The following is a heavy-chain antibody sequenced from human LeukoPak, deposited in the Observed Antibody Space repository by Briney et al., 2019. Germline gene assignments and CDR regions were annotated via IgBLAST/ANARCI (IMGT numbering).Heavy chain of an antibody. D-gene: IGHD4-23*01. Sequence: PGGSLRLSCAASGFTVSSNYMSWVRQAPGKGLGWVSVIYSGGSTYYADSVKGRFTISRDNSKNTLYLQMNSLRAEDTAVYYCARVDGGHSFGYVAYWGQGTLVTVSS. V-gene: IGHV3-53*01. CDR2: IYSGGST. J-gene: IGHJ4*02. CDR3: ARVDGGHSFGYVAY. CDR1: GFTVSSNY.